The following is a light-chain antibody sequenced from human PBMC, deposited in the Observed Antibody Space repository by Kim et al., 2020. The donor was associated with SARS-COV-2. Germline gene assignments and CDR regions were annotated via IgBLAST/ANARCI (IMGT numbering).Light chain of an antibody. J-gene: IGKJ5*01. CDR2: PAS. CDR3: QQVYHNPIT. Sequence: ASVGNRVTITCRASQGLGSSLAWYQQKPGTAPKLLIYPASTLQSGVPSRFSGSGSGTEFTLTISSLQPEDFATYYCQQVYHNPITFGQGTRLEIK. CDR1: QGLGSS. V-gene: IGKV1-9*01.